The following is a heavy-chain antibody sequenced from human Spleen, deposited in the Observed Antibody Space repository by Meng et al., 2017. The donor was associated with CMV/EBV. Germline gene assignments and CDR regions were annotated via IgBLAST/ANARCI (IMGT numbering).Heavy chain of an antibody. D-gene: IGHD2-2*01. Sequence: SETLSLTCAVYGGSFSGYYWSWIRQPPGKGLEWIGEINHSGSTNYNPSLKSRATISVDTSKNQFSLKLSSVTAADTAVYYCARAGGSVVVPAARKYFDLWGRGTLVTVSS. CDR2: INHSGST. CDR3: ARAGGSVVVPAARKYFDL. V-gene: IGHV4-34*01. CDR1: GGSFSGYY. J-gene: IGHJ2*01.